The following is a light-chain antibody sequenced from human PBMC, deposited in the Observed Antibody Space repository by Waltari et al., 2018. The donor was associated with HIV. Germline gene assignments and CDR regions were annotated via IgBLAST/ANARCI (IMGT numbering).Light chain of an antibody. CDR3: ATWDDSLSAHYV. CDR1: NSNIGNNY. V-gene: IGLV1-47*01. CDR2: RNN. Sequence: QSVLTQPPSASGTPGQRVTISCSGSNSNIGNNYVHWYQQLPGTPPKLLIYRNNRRPSGVPDRFSGSKSGTSASLAISGLRSEDEADYFCATWDDSLSAHYVFGTGTKVVVL. J-gene: IGLJ1*01.